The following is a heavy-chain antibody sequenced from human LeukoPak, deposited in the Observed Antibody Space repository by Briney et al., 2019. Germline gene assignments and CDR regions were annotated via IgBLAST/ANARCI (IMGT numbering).Heavy chain of an antibody. CDR3: ATGAHYYDSSGYLSVYFDY. CDR2: FDPEDGET. J-gene: IGHJ4*02. D-gene: IGHD3-22*01. V-gene: IGHV1-24*01. Sequence: ASVKVSCKVSGYTLTELSMHWVRQAPGKGLEWMGGFDPEDGETIYAQKFQGRVTMTEDTSTDTAYMELSSLRSEDTAVYYCATGAHYYDSSGYLSVYFDYWGQGTLVIVSS. CDR1: GYTLTELS.